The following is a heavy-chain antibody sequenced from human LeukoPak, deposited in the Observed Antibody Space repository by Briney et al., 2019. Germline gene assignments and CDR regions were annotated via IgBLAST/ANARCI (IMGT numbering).Heavy chain of an antibody. CDR3: ARRVVGATSPRSYYFDY. CDR2: VYYSGST. CDR1: GGSISRDY. V-gene: IGHV4-59*08. J-gene: IGHJ4*02. Sequence: SATLSLTCTVAGGSISRDYRSWIQQPPGKGLELIALVYYSGSTNYNPSLKSRVTISVDTSKNQFSLKLSSVTAADTAVYYCARRVVGATSPRSYYFDYWGQGTLVTVSS. D-gene: IGHD1-26*01.